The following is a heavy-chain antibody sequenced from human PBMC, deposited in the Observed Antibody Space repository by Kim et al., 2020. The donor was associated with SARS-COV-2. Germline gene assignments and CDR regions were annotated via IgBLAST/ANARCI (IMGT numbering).Heavy chain of an antibody. Sequence: GGSLRLSCAASGFTFSSYSMNWVRQAPGKGLEWVSYSSSSSTIYYADSVKGRFTISRDNAKNSLYLQMNSLRDEDTAVYYCARALVTTVTTKQDYYFDYWGQGTLVTVSS. J-gene: IGHJ4*02. CDR1: GFTFSSYS. V-gene: IGHV3-48*02. D-gene: IGHD4-17*01. CDR2: SSSSSTI. CDR3: ARALVTTVTTKQDYYFDY.